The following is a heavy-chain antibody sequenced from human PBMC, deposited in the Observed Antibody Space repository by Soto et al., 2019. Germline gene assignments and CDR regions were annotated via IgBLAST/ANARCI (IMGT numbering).Heavy chain of an antibody. Sequence: PGGSLRLSCVASVFTLSSYHMDWVRQAPGKGLEWMSYIHISSSNIYYADSVKGRFTISRDNAKNSLYLQMDSLRAEDTAVYYCARDGSTGTTNYHYAMDVWGQGTTVTVSS. J-gene: IGHJ6*02. V-gene: IGHV3-48*03. CDR1: VFTLSSYH. CDR3: ARDGSTGTTNYHYAMDV. CDR2: IHISSSNI. D-gene: IGHD1-7*01.